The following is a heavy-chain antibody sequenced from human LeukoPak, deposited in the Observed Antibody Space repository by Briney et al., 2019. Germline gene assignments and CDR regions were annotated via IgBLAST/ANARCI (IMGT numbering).Heavy chain of an antibody. Sequence: SQTLSLTCAISGDTVSSNSVAWNWIRQSPSRGLEWLGRTYYRSKWYNEYAASVESRITVNPDTSKNQFSLQLNSVTPEDTAVYYCARESWRAFDYWGQGNLVTVSS. J-gene: IGHJ4*02. CDR1: GDTVSSNSVA. CDR2: TYYRSKWYN. V-gene: IGHV6-1*01. D-gene: IGHD3-3*01. CDR3: ARESWRAFDY.